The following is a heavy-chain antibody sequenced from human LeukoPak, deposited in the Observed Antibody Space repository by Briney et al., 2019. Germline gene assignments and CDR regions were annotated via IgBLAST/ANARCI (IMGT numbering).Heavy chain of an antibody. V-gene: IGHV3-23*01. CDR1: GFTFSSYA. CDR2: ISGSGGST. J-gene: IGHJ6*03. D-gene: IGHD5-24*01. CDR3: AKVGLQLNPELPYYYYYMDV. Sequence: GGSLRLSCAASGFTFSSYAMSWVRQAPGKGREWVSAISGSGGSTYYADSVKGRFTISRDNSKNTLYLQMNSLRAEDTAVYYCAKVGLQLNPELPYYYYYMDVWGKGTTVTVSS.